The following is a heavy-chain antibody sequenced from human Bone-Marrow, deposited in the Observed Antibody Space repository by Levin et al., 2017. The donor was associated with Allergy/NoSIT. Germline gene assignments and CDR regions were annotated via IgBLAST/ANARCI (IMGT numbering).Heavy chain of an antibody. Sequence: PGGSLRLSCKGSGYTFDSYWIGWVRQMPGKGLEWMGIFDPDDSETKYSPSFQGQVIISVDKSINTAFLQWSSLKASDTAMYFCARQPGITQSGAVMDYWGQGTLVTVSS. CDR3: ARQPGITQSGAVMDY. D-gene: IGHD2-21*01. V-gene: IGHV5-51*01. J-gene: IGHJ4*02. CDR1: GYTFDSYW. CDR2: FDPDDSET.